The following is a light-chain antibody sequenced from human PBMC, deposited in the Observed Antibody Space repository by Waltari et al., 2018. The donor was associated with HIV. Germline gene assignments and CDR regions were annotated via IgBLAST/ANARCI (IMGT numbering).Light chain of an antibody. CDR3: AAWDDSLMGV. CDR2: YNN. J-gene: IGLJ3*02. Sequence: QSVLTQPPSASGTPGQRVTISSSGRRSTLGSHPVNWYQQLPGTSPKLLLDYNNQRPSGVPDRFSGSKSGTSASLAISGLQSEDEADYYCAAWDDSLMGVFGGGTRLTVL. V-gene: IGLV1-44*01. CDR1: RSTLGSHP.